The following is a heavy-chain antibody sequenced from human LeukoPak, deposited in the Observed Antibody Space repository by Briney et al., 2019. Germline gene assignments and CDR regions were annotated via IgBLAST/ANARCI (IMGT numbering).Heavy chain of an antibody. V-gene: IGHV1-2*02. CDR3: ARVAAGMGGSSYYYYGMDV. CDR1: GYTFTGYY. D-gene: IGHD6-13*01. Sequence: ASVKVSCKASGYTFTGYYMHWVRQAPGQGLEWMGWINPNSGGTNYAQKFQGRVTMTRDTSISTAYMELSRLRSDDTAVYYRARVAAGMGGSSYYYYGMDVWGQGTTVTVSS. J-gene: IGHJ6*02. CDR2: INPNSGGT.